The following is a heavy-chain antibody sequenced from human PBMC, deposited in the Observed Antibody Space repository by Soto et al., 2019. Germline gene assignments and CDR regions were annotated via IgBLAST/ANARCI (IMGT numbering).Heavy chain of an antibody. CDR1: GFTFSSYG. V-gene: IGHV3-33*01. CDR3: ARGDSSSWYGAYYFDY. CDR2: IWYDGSNK. Sequence: QVQLVESGGGVVQPGRSLRLSCAASGFTFSSYGMHWVCQAPGKGLEWVAVIWYDGSNKYYANSVKGRFTISRDNSKNTLYLQMNSLRAEDTAVYYCARGDSSSWYGAYYFDYWGQGTLVTVSS. D-gene: IGHD6-13*01. J-gene: IGHJ4*02.